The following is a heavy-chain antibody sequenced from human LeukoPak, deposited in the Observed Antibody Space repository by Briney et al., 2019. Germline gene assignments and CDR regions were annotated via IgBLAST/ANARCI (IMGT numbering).Heavy chain of an antibody. CDR3: AKQGGYCSSTSCYTHYYFDY. J-gene: IGHJ4*02. D-gene: IGHD2-2*02. CDR2: ISGSGGST. CDR1: GFTFDDYA. V-gene: IGHV3-23*01. Sequence: GRSLRLSCAASGFTFDDYAMHWVRQAPGKGLEWVSAISGSGGSTYYADSVKGRFTISRDNSKNTLYLQMNSLRAEDTAVYYCAKQGGYCSSTSCYTHYYFDYWGQGTLVTVSS.